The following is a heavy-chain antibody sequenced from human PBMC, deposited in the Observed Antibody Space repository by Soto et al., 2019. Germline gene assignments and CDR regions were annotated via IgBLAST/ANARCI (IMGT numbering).Heavy chain of an antibody. J-gene: IGHJ4*02. CDR3: ARRDTPPTGPYFDS. CDR2: IYWNDDK. Sequence: SGPTLVNPTQTLTLTCTFSGFSLSTGGLGVGWIRQPPGKTLEWLALIYWNDDKRYSPSLKNRLTITRDTSKNQVVLTVTNMDPVDTATYYCARRDTPPTGPYFDSWGQGTQVTVSS. D-gene: IGHD2-15*01. CDR1: GFSLSTGGLG. V-gene: IGHV2-5*01.